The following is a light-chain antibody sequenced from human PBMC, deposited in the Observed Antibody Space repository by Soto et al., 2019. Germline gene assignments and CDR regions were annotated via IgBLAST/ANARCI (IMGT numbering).Light chain of an antibody. V-gene: IGKV1-5*01. CDR3: QQYETFSGT. J-gene: IGKJ4*02. CDR2: DAY. Sequence: LQLTHSPSTLSASVGDPLTVSGRASQSVSGWLAWYQQKTGEEPKLLIYDAYALTRGVPSRFSGSGSGTKFTLNIARLQPDDCATYSCQQYETFSGTFGTGTKVEI. CDR1: QSVSGW.